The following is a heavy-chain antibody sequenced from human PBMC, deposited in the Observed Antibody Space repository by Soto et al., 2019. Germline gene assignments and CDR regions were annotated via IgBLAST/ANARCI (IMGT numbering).Heavy chain of an antibody. V-gene: IGHV3-23*01. Sequence: GGSLRLSCAASGFTFSGYAMSWVRQAPGKGLEWVSAISGSGGSTSYADSVKGRFTISRDNSKNTLYLQMNSLRAEDTAVYYYATHTSPGIAAAGFYYWGQGTLVTVSS. D-gene: IGHD6-13*01. CDR1: GFTFSGYA. J-gene: IGHJ4*02. CDR2: ISGSGGST. CDR3: ATHTSPGIAAAGFYY.